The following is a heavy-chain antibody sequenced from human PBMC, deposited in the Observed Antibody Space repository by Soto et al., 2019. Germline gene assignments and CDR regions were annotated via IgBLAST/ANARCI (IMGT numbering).Heavy chain of an antibody. D-gene: IGHD6-19*01. Sequence: QVQLVQSGAEVKKPGASVKVSCKASGYTFTSYGISWVRQAPGQGLEWMGWISAYNGNTKYAQTLQGRVTMTTDTATSTAYKEMRTLRPDDPAVYYCARELALALIDYGGPGTLGTVSS. CDR3: ARELALALIDY. CDR2: ISAYNGNT. V-gene: IGHV1-18*01. CDR1: GYTFTSYG. J-gene: IGHJ4*02.